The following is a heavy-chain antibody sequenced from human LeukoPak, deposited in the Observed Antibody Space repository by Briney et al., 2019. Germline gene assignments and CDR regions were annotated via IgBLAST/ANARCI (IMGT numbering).Heavy chain of an antibody. V-gene: IGHV1-2*02. Sequence: ASVKVSCKASGYTFTGYYMHWVRQAPGQGLEWMGWINPNSGGTNYAQKFQGRVTMTRDTSISTAYMELSRLRSDDTAVYYCARGVVVTAYYFDYWGQGTLVTVSS. CDR2: INPNSGGT. D-gene: IGHD2-21*02. J-gene: IGHJ4*02. CDR1: GYTFTGYY. CDR3: ARGVVVTAYYFDY.